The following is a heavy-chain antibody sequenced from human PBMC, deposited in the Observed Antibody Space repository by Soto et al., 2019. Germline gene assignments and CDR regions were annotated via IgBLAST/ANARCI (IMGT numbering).Heavy chain of an antibody. CDR1: GGSFTSNNW. V-gene: IGHV4-4*02. Sequence: XATLTLTCAVSGGSFTSNNWWTCVRQPPGQGLEWIGEIYRTGSTNYNPSLKSRVTISLDKSENQFSLKVTSLTAADTAVYYCASRDPGTSVDYWGQGTLVTVSS. J-gene: IGHJ4*02. D-gene: IGHD1-7*01. CDR3: ASRDPGTSVDY. CDR2: IYRTGST.